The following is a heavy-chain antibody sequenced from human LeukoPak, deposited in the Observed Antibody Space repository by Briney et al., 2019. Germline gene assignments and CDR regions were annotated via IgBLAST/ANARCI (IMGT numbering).Heavy chain of an antibody. D-gene: IGHD4-17*01. CDR1: GGTFSSYA. CDR3: AISTVTTPIGYFDY. V-gene: IGHV1-69*13. J-gene: IGHJ4*02. Sequence: SVKVSCKASGGTFSSYAISWVRQAPGQGLEWMGGIIPIFGTTNYAQKFQNKVTITADESTSTAYMELSSLRSEDTAVYYCAISTVTTPIGYFDYWGQGTLVTVSS. CDR2: IIPIFGTT.